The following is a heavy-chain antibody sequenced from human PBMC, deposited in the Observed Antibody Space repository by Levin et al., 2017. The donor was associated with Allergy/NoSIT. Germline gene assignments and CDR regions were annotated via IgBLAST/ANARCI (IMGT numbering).Heavy chain of an antibody. V-gene: IGHV3-21*01. Sequence: NPGGSLRLSCAGSGFTFSTYSLNWVRQAPGKGLEWVSSISSTGDYVFYADSVKGRFTFSRDNARTSLYLQMNSLRAEDTAVYYCARIKFGANGMDVWGQGTTVTVSS. CDR2: ISSTGDYV. CDR3: ARIKFGANGMDV. CDR1: GFTFSTYS. J-gene: IGHJ6*02. D-gene: IGHD3-10*01.